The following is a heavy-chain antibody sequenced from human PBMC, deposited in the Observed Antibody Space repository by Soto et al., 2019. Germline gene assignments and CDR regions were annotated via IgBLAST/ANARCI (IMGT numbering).Heavy chain of an antibody. J-gene: IGHJ2*01. CDR1: GFIFSDYA. D-gene: IGHD3-16*01. Sequence: EAQLLESGGGLARPGGSLRLSCVASGFIFSDYAMTWIRQAPGKGLEWVATISATGGNIEYRESLKGRFTISRDNSKKVVYLQINVLTADDTAVYYCAKVAGGLGYFDLWGRGTLVTVSS. CDR3: AKVAGGLGYFDL. V-gene: IGHV3-23*01. CDR2: ISATGGNI.